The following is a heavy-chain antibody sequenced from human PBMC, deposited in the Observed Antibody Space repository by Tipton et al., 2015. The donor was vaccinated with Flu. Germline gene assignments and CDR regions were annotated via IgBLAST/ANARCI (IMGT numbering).Heavy chain of an antibody. J-gene: IGHJ6*02. D-gene: IGHD3-9*01. CDR3: ARSPVLRYFDGAYGMDV. CDR1: GYTFTGYY. CDR2: INPNSGGT. V-gene: IGHV1-2*06. Sequence: QLVQSGAEVKKPGASVKVSCKASGYTFTGYYMHWVRQAPGQGLEWMGRINPNSGGTNYAQKFQGRVTMTRDTSISTAYMELSRLRSDDTAVYYCARSPVLRYFDGAYGMDVWGQGTTVTVPS.